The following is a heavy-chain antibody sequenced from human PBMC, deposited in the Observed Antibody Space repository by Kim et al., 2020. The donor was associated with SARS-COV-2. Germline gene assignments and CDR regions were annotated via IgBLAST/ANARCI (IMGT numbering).Heavy chain of an antibody. CDR3: TTGANYYGSGPTFDY. CDR2: IKSKTDGGTT. Sequence: GGSLRLSCAASGFTFSNAWMSWVRQAPGKGLEWVGRIKSKTDGGTTDYAAPVKGRLTISRDDSKNTLYLQMNSLKTEDTAVYYCTTGANYYGSGPTFDYWGQGTLVTVSS. V-gene: IGHV3-15*01. CDR1: GFTFSNAW. D-gene: IGHD3-10*01. J-gene: IGHJ4*02.